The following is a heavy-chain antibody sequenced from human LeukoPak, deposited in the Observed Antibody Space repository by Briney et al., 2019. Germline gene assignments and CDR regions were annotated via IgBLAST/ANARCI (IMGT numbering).Heavy chain of an antibody. V-gene: IGHV1-2*02. Sequence: ASVKVSCKASGYTFTGYYMHWVRQAPGQGLEWMGWINPNSGGTNYAQKFQGRVTMTRDTSISTAYMELSRLRSDDMVVYYCARDLVYDSPPSGMDVWGQGTTVTVSS. J-gene: IGHJ6*02. CDR1: GYTFTGYY. CDR2: INPNSGGT. CDR3: ARDLVYDSPPSGMDV. D-gene: IGHD3-16*01.